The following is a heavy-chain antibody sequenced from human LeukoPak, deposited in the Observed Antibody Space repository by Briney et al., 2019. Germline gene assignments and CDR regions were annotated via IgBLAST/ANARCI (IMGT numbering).Heavy chain of an antibody. D-gene: IGHD6-13*01. Sequence: GSSVKVSCKASGGTFSSYAISWVRQAPGQGLEWMGGIIPIFGTANYAQKFQGRVTITTDESTSTAYMELSSLRSEDTAVYYCARSGSGWYEAYWFDPWGQGTLVTVSS. CDR2: IIPIFGTA. CDR1: GGTFSSYA. V-gene: IGHV1-69*05. CDR3: ARSGSGWYEAYWFDP. J-gene: IGHJ5*02.